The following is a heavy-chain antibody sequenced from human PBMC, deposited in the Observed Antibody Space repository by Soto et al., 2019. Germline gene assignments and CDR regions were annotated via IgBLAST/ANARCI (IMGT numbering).Heavy chain of an antibody. Sequence: SETLSLTCAVYGGSFSGYYWSWIHQPPGKGLEWIGEINHSGSTNYNPSLKSRVTISVDTSKNQFSLKLSSVTAADTAVYYCAGGGSGSDYAVHYYYGMDVWGQGTTVTVSS. V-gene: IGHV4-34*01. D-gene: IGHD3-10*01. J-gene: IGHJ6*02. CDR3: AGGGSGSDYAVHYYYGMDV. CDR2: INHSGST. CDR1: GGSFSGYY.